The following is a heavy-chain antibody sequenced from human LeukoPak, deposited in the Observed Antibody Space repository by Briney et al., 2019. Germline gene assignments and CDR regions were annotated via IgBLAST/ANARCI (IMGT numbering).Heavy chain of an antibody. V-gene: IGHV5-51*01. Sequence: GESLKISCKGSGYSFTSYWIGWVRQTPGKGLEWMGIIYPGDSDTRYSPSFQGQVTISADKSITTAYLQWSSLKASDTAMYYCARRYYYGSGSNPPNYFDYWGQGTLVTVSS. CDR2: IYPGDSDT. CDR3: ARRYYYGSGSNPPNYFDY. J-gene: IGHJ4*02. D-gene: IGHD3-10*01. CDR1: GYSFTSYW.